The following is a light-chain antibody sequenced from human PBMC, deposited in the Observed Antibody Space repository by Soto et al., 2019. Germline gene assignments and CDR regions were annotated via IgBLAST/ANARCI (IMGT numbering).Light chain of an antibody. Sequence: QSVLTQPASLSGSPGQSITISCTGTSSDVGGYNYVSWYQQHPGKAPKLIIFDVTDRPSGVSNRFSGSKSGNTASLTISGLQAEDEADYYCSSYTSSSTLYVFGTGTKLTVL. CDR2: DVT. CDR1: SSDVGGYNY. J-gene: IGLJ1*01. V-gene: IGLV2-14*01. CDR3: SSYTSSSTLYV.